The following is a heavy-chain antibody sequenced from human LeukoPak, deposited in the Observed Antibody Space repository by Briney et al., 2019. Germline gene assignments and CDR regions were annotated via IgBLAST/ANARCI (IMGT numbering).Heavy chain of an antibody. J-gene: IGHJ6*02. CDR2: ISGSGGST. V-gene: IGHV3-23*01. Sequence: GGSLRLSCAASGFTFSDYYMSWIRQAPGKGLEWVSAISGSGGSTYYADSVKGRFTISRDNSKNTLYLQMNSLRAEDTAVYYCAKGRGQLGGYYYYGMDVWGQGTTVTVSS. D-gene: IGHD6-6*01. CDR1: GFTFSDYY. CDR3: AKGRGQLGGYYYYGMDV.